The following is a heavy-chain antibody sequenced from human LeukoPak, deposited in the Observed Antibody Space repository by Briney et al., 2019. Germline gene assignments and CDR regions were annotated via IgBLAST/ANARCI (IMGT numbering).Heavy chain of an antibody. J-gene: IGHJ6*03. D-gene: IGHD1-26*01. CDR2: IGSTI. CDR1: GFTFSDYY. V-gene: IGHV3-11*04. CDR3: ARDRGIVGTTGYYYMDV. Sequence: GGSLRLSCAASGFTFSDYYMSWIRQAPGKGLEWVSYIGSTIYYADSVKGRFTIPRDNAKNSLYLQMNSLRAEDTAVYYCARDRGIVGTTGYYYMDVWGKGTTVTVSS.